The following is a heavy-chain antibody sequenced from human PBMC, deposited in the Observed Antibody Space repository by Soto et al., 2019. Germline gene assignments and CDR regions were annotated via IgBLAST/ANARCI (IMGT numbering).Heavy chain of an antibody. CDR1: GFTLSNAW. J-gene: IGHJ4*02. D-gene: IGHD3-16*01. CDR2: IKSKTDGGTT. V-gene: IGHV3-15*01. Sequence: EVQLVESGGGLVEPGGSLRLSCAASGFTLSNAWMSWVRQAPGKGLEWVGRIKSKTDGGTTEYAAPVRGRFTITRDDSKNTLDLQMSSLKTEDTARYYCTRVNWGKLDYWGQGTRATGSS. CDR3: TRVNWGKLDY.